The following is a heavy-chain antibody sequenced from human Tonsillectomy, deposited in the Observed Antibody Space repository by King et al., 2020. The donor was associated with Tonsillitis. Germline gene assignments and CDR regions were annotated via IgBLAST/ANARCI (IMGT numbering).Heavy chain of an antibody. CDR2: ISSKSNYI. V-gene: IGHV3-21*01. CDR1: GFTFSDYS. Sequence: VQLVESGGGLVKPGGSLRLSCAASGFTFSDYSMNWVRQAPGKGLEWVSSISSKSNYIYYADSVKGRFTISRDNAKNSLYPQMNSLRAEDTAVYYCARLTVGYNGSWHYGGLENWGQGTLVTVSS. CDR3: ARLTVGYNGSWHYGGLEN. J-gene: IGHJ4*02. D-gene: IGHD5-12*01.